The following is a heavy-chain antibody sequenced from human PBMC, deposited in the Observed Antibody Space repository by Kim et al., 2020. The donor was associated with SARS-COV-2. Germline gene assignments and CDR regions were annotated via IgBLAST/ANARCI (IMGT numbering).Heavy chain of an antibody. CDR3: AKHIVYDY. CDR1: GFPFSNFA. J-gene: IGHJ4*02. Sequence: GGSLRLSCAASGFPFSNFAMSWVRQAPGKGLEWVSTIRTNVGSTFYADSVKGRLTISSDNSKNTLYRPMDSLRADDTAVYYCAKHIVYDYWGQGTLVTVPS. CDR2: IRTNVGST. V-gene: IGHV3-23*01. D-gene: IGHD2-21*01.